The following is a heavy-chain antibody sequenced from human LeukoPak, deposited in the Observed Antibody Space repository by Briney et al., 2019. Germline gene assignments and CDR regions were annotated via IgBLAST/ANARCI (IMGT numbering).Heavy chain of an antibody. Sequence: PETLSLTCTVSLYSISSGYFWGWIRQPPGKGLEWIGSTFHSGDVYYNPSLKSRVTISVDTSKNRFSLKVTSVTAADTALYYCARVVASTSIDAWGQGTLVTVST. V-gene: IGHV4-38-2*02. J-gene: IGHJ5*02. CDR3: ARVVASTSIDA. CDR2: TFHSGDV. D-gene: IGHD2-15*01. CDR1: LYSISSGYF.